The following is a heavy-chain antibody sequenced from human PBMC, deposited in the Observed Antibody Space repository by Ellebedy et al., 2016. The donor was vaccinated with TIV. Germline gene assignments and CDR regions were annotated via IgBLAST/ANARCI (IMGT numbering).Heavy chain of an antibody. CDR1: GFTFSSYW. V-gene: IGHV3-74*01. CDR2: ISGDGTES. Sequence: GESLKISCAASGFTFSSYWMHWVRQAPGKGLVWVSRISGDGTESDYADSVKGRLTISRDNAKNTLYLQMNSLRAEDTAVYYCAREAAGYYGMDVWGQGTTVTVS. CDR3: AREAAGYYGMDV. J-gene: IGHJ6*02. D-gene: IGHD6-25*01.